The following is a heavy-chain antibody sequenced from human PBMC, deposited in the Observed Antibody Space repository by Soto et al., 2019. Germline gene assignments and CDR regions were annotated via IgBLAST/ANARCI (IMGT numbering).Heavy chain of an antibody. Sequence: GASVKVSCKASGYTFTSYYMHWVRQAPGKGLEWMGIINPSGGSTSYAQKFQGRVTMTRDTSTSTVYMELSSLRSEDTAVYYCARMYGDRADFDYWGQGTLVTVSS. V-gene: IGHV1-46*03. CDR2: INPSGGST. J-gene: IGHJ4*02. CDR1: GYTFTSYY. CDR3: ARMYGDRADFDY. D-gene: IGHD4-17*01.